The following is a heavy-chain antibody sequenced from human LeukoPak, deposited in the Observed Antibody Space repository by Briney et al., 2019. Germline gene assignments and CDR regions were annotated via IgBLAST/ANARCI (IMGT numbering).Heavy chain of an antibody. J-gene: IGHJ4*02. CDR3: ARHSSVRSPFDY. D-gene: IGHD5/OR15-5a*01. CDR2: IYYSGST. V-gene: IGHV4-59*08. CDR1: GGSMSSYY. Sequence: PSETLSLTCTVSGGSMSSYYWSWIRQPPGKGLEWIGYIYYSGSTNYNPSLKSRVTISVDTSKNQSSLKLSSVTAADTAVYYCARHSSVRSPFDYWGQGTLVTVSS.